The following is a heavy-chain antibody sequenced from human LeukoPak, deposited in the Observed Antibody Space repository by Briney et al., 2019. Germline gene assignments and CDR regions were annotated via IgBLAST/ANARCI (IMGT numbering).Heavy chain of an antibody. D-gene: IGHD2-8*01. J-gene: IGHJ6*03. CDR1: GGTFTSYA. V-gene: IGHV1-69*06. CDR2: IIPIFGTA. Sequence: PVKVSCKASGGTFTSYAISWVRHAPGQGLELMGGIIPIFGTANYAQKFQGRVTITADKSTSTAYLELSSLRSEDTAVYYCAKAPILYSDYYYYYYMDVWGKGTTVTVSS. CDR3: AKAPILYSDYYYYYYMDV.